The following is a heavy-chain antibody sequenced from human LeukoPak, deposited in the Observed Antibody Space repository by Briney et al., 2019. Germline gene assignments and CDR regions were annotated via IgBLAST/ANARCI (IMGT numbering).Heavy chain of an antibody. J-gene: IGHJ4*02. V-gene: IGHV3-64*01. D-gene: IGHD6-19*01. Sequence: PGGSLRLSCAASGFTFSSYAMHWVRQAPGKGLEYVSAISSNGGSIYYANSVKGRFTISRDNSKNTLYLQMGSLRAEDMAVYYCARRSSGWYYFDYWGQGTLVTVSS. CDR3: ARRSSGWYYFDY. CDR2: ISSNGGSI. CDR1: GFTFSSYA.